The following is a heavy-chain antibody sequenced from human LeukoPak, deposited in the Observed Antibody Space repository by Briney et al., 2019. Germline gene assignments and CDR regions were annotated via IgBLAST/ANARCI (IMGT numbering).Heavy chain of an antibody. CDR3: ARDNEVGGYSYGLTGKNWFDP. CDR2: IDPSGGST. J-gene: IGHJ5*02. V-gene: IGHV1-46*01. Sequence: ASVKVSCKASGYTFTRYYMCWVRQAPGQGLEWMGIIDPSGGSTSYAQKFQGRVTMTRDTSTSTVYMELSSLRSEDTAVYYCARDNEVGGYSYGLTGKNWFDPWGQGTLVTVSS. D-gene: IGHD5-18*01. CDR1: GYTFTRYY.